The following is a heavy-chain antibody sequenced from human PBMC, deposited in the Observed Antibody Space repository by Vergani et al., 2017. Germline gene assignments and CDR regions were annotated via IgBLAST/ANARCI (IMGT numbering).Heavy chain of an antibody. D-gene: IGHD3-10*01. V-gene: IGHV3-49*03. CDR3: VRDQVTMLRGSDALDI. CDR1: GFTFGYYA. J-gene: IGHJ3*02. Sequence: VQLLESGGGVVQPGRSLRLSCAASGFTFGYYAMYWFRQAPGQGLEWVGGIRSKAYGQATIYAASFKGRFTISRDDSKSIAYLQMNNLQTEDTAMYYCVRDQVTMLRGSDALDIWGQGTMVTVSS. CDR2: IRSKAYGQAT.